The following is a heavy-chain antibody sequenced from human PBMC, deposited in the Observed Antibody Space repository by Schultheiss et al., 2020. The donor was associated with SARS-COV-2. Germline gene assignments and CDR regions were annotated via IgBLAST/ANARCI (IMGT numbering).Heavy chain of an antibody. CDR2: IYYSGST. CDR1: GGSISSSSYY. CDR3: AKSYYYGSGSYLHAFDI. J-gene: IGHJ3*02. D-gene: IGHD3-10*01. Sequence: SETLSLTCTVSGGSISSSSYYWGWIRQPPGKGLEWIGSIYYSGSTYYNPSLKSRVTISVDTSKNQFSLKLSSVTAADTAVYYCAKSYYYGSGSYLHAFDIWGQGTMVTVSS. V-gene: IGHV4-39*07.